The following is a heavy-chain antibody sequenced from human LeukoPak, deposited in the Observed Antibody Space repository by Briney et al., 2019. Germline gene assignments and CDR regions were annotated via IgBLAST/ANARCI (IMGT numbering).Heavy chain of an antibody. CDR1: GYSFTNYW. D-gene: IGHD3-22*01. Sequence: GESLKISCKGSGYSFTNYWIGWVRQMPVKGLEWMGSIYPCDSDTRYSPSFRGQCTISADKSISTAYLQWSSLTASDTAMYYCARRGGFYYDSSGYWWDNWFDPWGQGTLVTVSS. V-gene: IGHV5-51*01. J-gene: IGHJ5*02. CDR3: ARRGGFYYDSSGYWWDNWFDP. CDR2: IYPCDSDT.